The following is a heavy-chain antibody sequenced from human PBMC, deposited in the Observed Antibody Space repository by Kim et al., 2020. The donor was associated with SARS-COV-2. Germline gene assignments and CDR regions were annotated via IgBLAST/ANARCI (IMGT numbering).Heavy chain of an antibody. CDR1: GFTFSNYA. D-gene: IGHD6-13*01. J-gene: IGHJ1*01. CDR2: ISYDGSNK. CDR3: AREPGGSSSWYFRN. Sequence: GGSLRLSCAASGFTFSNYAMHWVRQAPGKGLEWVAVISYDGSNKYYADSVKGRFTISRDNSKNTLYLQMNSLRAEDTAVYYCAREPGGSSSWYFRNWGQGTLVTVSS. V-gene: IGHV3-30-3*01.